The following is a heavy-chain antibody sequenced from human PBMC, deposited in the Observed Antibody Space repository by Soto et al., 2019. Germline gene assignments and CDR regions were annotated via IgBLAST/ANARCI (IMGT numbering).Heavy chain of an antibody. V-gene: IGHV3-33*01. J-gene: IGHJ4*02. Sequence: QVQLVESGGGVVQPGRSLRLSCAASGFTFSSYGLHWVRQAPGKGLEWVAVIWYDGSNKYYADSVKGRFTISRDNSKNTLYLQMNSLRAEDTAVYYCARDLNSDDLGDYPFYFDYWGQGTLVTVSS. D-gene: IGHD4-17*01. CDR2: IWYDGSNK. CDR3: ARDLNSDDLGDYPFYFDY. CDR1: GFTFSSYG.